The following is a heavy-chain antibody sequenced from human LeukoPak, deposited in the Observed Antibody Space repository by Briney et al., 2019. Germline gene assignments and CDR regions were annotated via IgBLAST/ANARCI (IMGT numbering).Heavy chain of an antibody. Sequence: GGSLSLSCAAPGFTFTKNAMTWVRQAPGKGRGWVSHFSGGGASTYYAASVRGRFTISRDNSKNTLFLQMNSLRAADTAVYFCAQGPMLRFFPAHFYYMGVWGKGTTVTVSS. J-gene: IGHJ6*03. CDR1: GFTFTKNA. CDR2: FSGGGAST. CDR3: AQGPMLRFFPAHFYYMGV. V-gene: IGHV3-23*01. D-gene: IGHD3-3*01.